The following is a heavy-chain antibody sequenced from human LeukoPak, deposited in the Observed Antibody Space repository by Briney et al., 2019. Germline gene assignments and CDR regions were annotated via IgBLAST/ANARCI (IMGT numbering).Heavy chain of an antibody. D-gene: IGHD1-26*01. CDR2: ISHDGST. J-gene: IGHJ4*02. Sequence: SETLSLTCAVYGGSFNDYYWSWIRQPPGKGLEWSGEISHDGSTNYNPSLKSRVTISVDTSRNQFSLKLSSVTAADTAVYYCARGKPATVFDYWGQGTLVTVSS. CDR1: GGSFNDYY. V-gene: IGHV4-34*01. CDR3: ARGKPATVFDY.